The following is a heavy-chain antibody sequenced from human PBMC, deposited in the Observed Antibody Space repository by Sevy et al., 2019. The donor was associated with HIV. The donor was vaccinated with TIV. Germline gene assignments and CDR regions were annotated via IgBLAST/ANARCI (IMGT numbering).Heavy chain of an antibody. CDR1: GYNFPNYG. J-gene: IGHJ4*02. D-gene: IGHD3-3*02. CDR2: IYPGDSDV. Sequence: GESLKISCKGSGYNFPNYGIAWVRQMPGKDLEWMGIIYPGDSDVRYSPSFQGQVTFSADKSISTAYLQWISLKASDSAIYDCARGVLASYFDYWGQGTLVTVSS. V-gene: IGHV5-51*01. CDR3: ARGVLASYFDY.